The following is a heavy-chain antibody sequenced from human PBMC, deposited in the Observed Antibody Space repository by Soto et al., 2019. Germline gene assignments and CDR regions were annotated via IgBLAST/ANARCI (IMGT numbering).Heavy chain of an antibody. CDR3: ARHFYGDYVGSPWYFDL. CDR1: GGSISSSSYY. Sequence: QLQLQESGPGLVKPSETLSLTCTVSGGSISSSSYYWGWIRQPPGKGLEWIGSIYYSGSTYYNPSLQSRVTISVDTPKNQFSLKLSSVTAAGTAVYYCARHFYGDYVGSPWYFDLWGRCTLVTVSS. J-gene: IGHJ2*01. D-gene: IGHD4-17*01. CDR2: IYYSGST. V-gene: IGHV4-39*01.